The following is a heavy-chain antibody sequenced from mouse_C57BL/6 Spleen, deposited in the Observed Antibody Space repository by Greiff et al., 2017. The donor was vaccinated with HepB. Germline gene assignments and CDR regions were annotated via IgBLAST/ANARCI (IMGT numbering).Heavy chain of an antibody. CDR2: ISYSGST. V-gene: IGHV3-2*02. Sequence: EVMLVESGPGLVKPSQSLSHTCTVTGYSITSGYGWNWIRQFPGNKLEWMGYISYSGSTNYNPARKSRISITRDTSKNQFFLQLNSVTTEDTATYNCARTARIKYWGQGTTLAVSS. CDR3: ARTARIKY. D-gene: IGHD1-2*01. CDR1: GYSITSGYG. J-gene: IGHJ2*01.